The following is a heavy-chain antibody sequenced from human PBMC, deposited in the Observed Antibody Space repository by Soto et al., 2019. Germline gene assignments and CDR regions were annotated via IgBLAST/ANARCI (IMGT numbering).Heavy chain of an antibody. D-gene: IGHD3-10*01. CDR1: GYTFTNYD. J-gene: IGHJ4*02. V-gene: IGHV1-8*01. Sequence: ASVKVSCKASGYTFTNYDVNWVRQATGQGLEWMGWMNPNNVDTGYAQKFQGRVTMTRDTSITTAYMELSGLRSDDTAVYYCAKVSRRGSAIDFDYWGQGTLVTVSS. CDR3: AKVSRRGSAIDFDY. CDR2: MNPNNVDT.